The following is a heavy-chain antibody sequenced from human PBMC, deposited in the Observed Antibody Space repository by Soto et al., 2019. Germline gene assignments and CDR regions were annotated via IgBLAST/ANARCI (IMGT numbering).Heavy chain of an antibody. CDR1: GGTFSSYA. Sequence: QVQLVHAGAEVKKPGSSVKVSCKASGGTFSSYAISWVRQAPGQGLEWMGGIIPIFGTANYAQKFQGRVTITADESTSTAYLELSSLRSEDTAVYYCAREGASGSHIGYWGQGTLVTVSS. D-gene: IGHD3-22*01. J-gene: IGHJ4*02. V-gene: IGHV1-69*01. CDR3: AREGASGSHIGY. CDR2: IIPIFGTA.